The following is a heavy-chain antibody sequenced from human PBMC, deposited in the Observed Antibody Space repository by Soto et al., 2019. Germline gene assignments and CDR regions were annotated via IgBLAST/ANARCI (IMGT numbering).Heavy chain of an antibody. J-gene: IGHJ4*02. CDR3: ARGAMTTVTTGDYFDY. V-gene: IGHV3-30*04. CDR1: GFTFSSYA. D-gene: IGHD4-17*01. CDR2: ISYDGSNK. Sequence: GGSLRLSCAASGFTFSSYAMHWVRQAPGKGLEWVAVISYDGSNKYYADSVKGRFTISRDNSKNTLYLQMNSPRAEDTAVYYCARGAMTTVTTGDYFDYWGQGTLVTVSS.